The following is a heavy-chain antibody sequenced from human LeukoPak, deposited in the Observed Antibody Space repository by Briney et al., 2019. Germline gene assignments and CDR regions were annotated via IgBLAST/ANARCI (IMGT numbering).Heavy chain of an antibody. V-gene: IGHV3-53*01. CDR3: AKLDYGSGSFFDY. CDR2: FYSSGAA. Sequence: GGSLRLSCAASGFTVSNNYMAWVRQAPGKGLECVSVFYSSGAAYFADSVKGRFSMSRDISKNTLHLQMNSLRAEDTAVYYCAKLDYGSGSFFDYWGQGTLVTVSS. J-gene: IGHJ4*02. CDR1: GFTVSNNY. D-gene: IGHD3-10*01.